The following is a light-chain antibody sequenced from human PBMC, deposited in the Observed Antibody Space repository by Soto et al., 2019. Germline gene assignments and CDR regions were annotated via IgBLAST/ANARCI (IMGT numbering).Light chain of an antibody. V-gene: IGLV2-14*03. CDR2: DVS. CDR1: SSDVGGYNY. Sequence: QSVLTQPASVSGSPGQSITISCTGTSSDVGGYNYVSWYQHHPGKAPRVIIYDVSNRPSGVSIRFSGSKSGNTASLTIFGFQAEDEADYYCISYTSSSTLYVFGTGTKVTVL. J-gene: IGLJ1*01. CDR3: ISYTSSSTLYV.